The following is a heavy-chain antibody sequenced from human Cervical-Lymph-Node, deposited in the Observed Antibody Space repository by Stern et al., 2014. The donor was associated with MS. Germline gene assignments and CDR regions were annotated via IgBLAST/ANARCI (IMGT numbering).Heavy chain of an antibody. J-gene: IGHJ6*02. CDR3: ARLHDLSPRGMDV. V-gene: IGHV1-69*01. D-gene: IGHD3-3*01. Sequence: VQLVESGAEVKKPGSSVKISCKASGGTFGSYSISWVRQAPGQGLEWMGYIIPLFGTTDYAQKFQGRITITADESTSTAYMDLSSLRPEDTAVYYCARLHDLSPRGMDVWGQGTTVTVSS. CDR1: GGTFGSYS. CDR2: IIPLFGTT.